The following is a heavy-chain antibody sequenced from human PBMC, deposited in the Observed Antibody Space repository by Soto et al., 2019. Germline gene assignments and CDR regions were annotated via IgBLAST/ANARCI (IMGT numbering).Heavy chain of an antibody. Sequence: EVQLVESGGGLVQPGGSLRLSCAASGFSFNSYEMNWVRQAPGKGLEWVSYISSRGDTIYYADSVKGRFTISRDNAKNSVYLQMSSLRADDTAVYYCARDVRSGYKQYYYYYGMDVWGQGTTVTVSS. CDR3: ARDVRSGYKQYYYYYGMDV. V-gene: IGHV3-48*03. D-gene: IGHD3-3*01. CDR2: ISSRGDTI. CDR1: GFSFNSYE. J-gene: IGHJ6*02.